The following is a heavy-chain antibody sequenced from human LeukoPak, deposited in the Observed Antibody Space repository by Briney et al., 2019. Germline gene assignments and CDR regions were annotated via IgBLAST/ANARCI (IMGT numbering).Heavy chain of an antibody. D-gene: IGHD1-1*01. CDR3: ARVNINNWHSCDY. V-gene: IGHV4-4*02. CDR1: GGSISSNNW. Sequence: SETLSLTCAVSGGSISSNNWWGWVRQPPGKGLEWIGEIYHSGSPNYNPSLKSRDTISVDKSRNHFSLNLSSVTAADTAVYYCARVNINNWHSCDYWGQGTLVTVSS. CDR2: IYHSGSP. J-gene: IGHJ4*02.